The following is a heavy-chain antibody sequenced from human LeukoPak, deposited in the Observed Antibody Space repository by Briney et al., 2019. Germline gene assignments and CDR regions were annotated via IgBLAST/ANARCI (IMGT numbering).Heavy chain of an antibody. J-gene: IGHJ6*03. Sequence: GGSLRLSCAASGFTFSSYSMNWVRQAPGKGLEWVSSISSSSSYIYYADSVKGRFTISRDNAKNSLYLQMNSLRAEDTAVYYCAREYYDYVWGSYRYYYYMDVWGKGTTVTISS. CDR1: GFTFSSYS. CDR2: ISSSSSYI. CDR3: AREYYDYVWGSYRYYYYMDV. D-gene: IGHD3-16*02. V-gene: IGHV3-21*01.